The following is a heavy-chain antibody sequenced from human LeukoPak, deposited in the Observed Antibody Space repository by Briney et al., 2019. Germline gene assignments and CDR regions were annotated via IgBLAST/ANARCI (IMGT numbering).Heavy chain of an antibody. D-gene: IGHD4-11*01. Sequence: SETLSLTCTVSGGSISSHTYYWGWIRQPPGKGLEWIGSIYYRGSTIYNPSLKSRVTISVDSSKNQFSLKVRSVTAADTAVYYCARQNHYTNPVVWFDPWGQGTLVTVSS. CDR2: IYYRGST. CDR1: GGSISSHTYY. J-gene: IGHJ5*02. V-gene: IGHV4-39*01. CDR3: ARQNHYTNPVVWFDP.